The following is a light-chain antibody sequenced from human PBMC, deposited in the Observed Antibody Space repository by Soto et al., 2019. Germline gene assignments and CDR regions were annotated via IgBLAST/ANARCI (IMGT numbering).Light chain of an antibody. CDR1: SSDVGSYNL. CDR2: EGT. J-gene: IGLJ1*01. V-gene: IGLV2-23*01. Sequence: QAALTQPASVAGSPGQSITISCTGTSSDVGSYNLVSWYQQHPGKAPKLMIYEGTKRPSGVSNRFSGSKSGNTDSLTISGLKAEDEADYYCCSSAGSRRPLYVLGTGTKVTV. CDR3: CSSAGSRRPLYV.